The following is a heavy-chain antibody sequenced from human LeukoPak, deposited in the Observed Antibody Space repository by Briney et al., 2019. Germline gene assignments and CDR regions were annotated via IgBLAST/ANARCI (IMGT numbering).Heavy chain of an antibody. Sequence: GGSLRLSCAVSGFTFGDYAIHWVRQAPGKGLEWVSGISWNGNTIGYADSVKGRFTISRDNAKNSLYLQMNSLRAEDTAVYYCARDSHIVVVPAASDYWGQGTLVTVSS. V-gene: IGHV3-9*01. CDR1: GFTFGDYA. CDR3: ARDSHIVVVPAASDY. J-gene: IGHJ4*02. CDR2: ISWNGNTI. D-gene: IGHD2-2*01.